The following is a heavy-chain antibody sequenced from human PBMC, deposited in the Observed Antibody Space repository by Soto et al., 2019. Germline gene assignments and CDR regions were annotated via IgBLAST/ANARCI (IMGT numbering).Heavy chain of an antibody. Sequence: EVQLLQSGGGWVQPGGSLRLSCAASGFTFSNYAMAWVRQAPGKGLEWVLSISGSGVIKYYADSVQGRFTISRDNSNNTLSVQMNSLRVEDTAIYYCAKDLTSMVRVVLPSPWGQGILVTVSS. CDR3: AKDLTSMVRVVLPSP. V-gene: IGHV3-23*01. CDR2: ISGSGVIK. CDR1: GFTFSNYA. J-gene: IGHJ5*02. D-gene: IGHD3-10*01.